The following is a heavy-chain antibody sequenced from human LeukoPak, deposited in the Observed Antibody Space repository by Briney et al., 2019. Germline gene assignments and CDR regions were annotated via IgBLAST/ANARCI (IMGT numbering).Heavy chain of an antibody. CDR1: GFTFGDYA. V-gene: IGHV3-9*01. J-gene: IGHJ4*02. Sequence: GGSLRLSCAASGFTFGDYAMHWVRQAPRKGLEWVSGISWNSGSIGYADSVKGRFTISRDNAKNSLYLQMNSLRFEDTALYYCAKADYISGWYYFDDWGQGTLVTVSS. D-gene: IGHD6-13*01. CDR3: AKADYISGWYYFDD. CDR2: ISWNSGSI.